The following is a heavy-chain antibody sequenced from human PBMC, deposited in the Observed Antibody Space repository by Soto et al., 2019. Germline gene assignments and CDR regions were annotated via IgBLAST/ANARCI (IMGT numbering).Heavy chain of an antibody. CDR2: IYYSGST. J-gene: IGHJ4*02. CDR3: ARWGNGYSFDY. CDR1: CGSIISSSYY. D-gene: IGHD3-16*01. Sequence: PSETLSLTCTFSCGSIISSSYYWGWIRQPPGKGLEWIGSIYYSGSTYYNPSLKSRVTISVDTSKNQFSLKLSSVTAADTAVYYCARWGNGYSFDYWGQGTLVTVSS. V-gene: IGHV4-39*01.